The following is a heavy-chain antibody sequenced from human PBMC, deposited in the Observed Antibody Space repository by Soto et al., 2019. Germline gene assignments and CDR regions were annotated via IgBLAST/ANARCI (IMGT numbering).Heavy chain of an antibody. D-gene: IGHD6-13*01. CDR2: ISGSGGST. CDR3: AKDGYSSSWSHWYFDL. Sequence: EVQLLESGGGLVQPGGSLRLSCAASGFTFSSYAMSWVRQAPGKGLEWVSAISGSGGSTYYADSVKGRFTISRDNSKNTLYLQMNSLRAEDTAVYYCAKDGYSSSWSHWYFDLWGRGTLVTVSS. V-gene: IGHV3-23*01. J-gene: IGHJ2*01. CDR1: GFTFSSYA.